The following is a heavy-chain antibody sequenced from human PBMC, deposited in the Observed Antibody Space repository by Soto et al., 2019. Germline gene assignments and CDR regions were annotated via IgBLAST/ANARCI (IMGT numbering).Heavy chain of an antibody. CDR3: AACGTYYDILTGSGAFDI. D-gene: IGHD3-9*01. CDR2: IYYSGST. V-gene: IGHV4-59*01. J-gene: IGHJ3*02. Sequence: LSLTCTVSGGSISSYYWSWIRQPPGKGLEWIGYIYYSGSTNYNPSLKSRVTISVDTSKNQFSLKLSSVTAADTAVYYCAACGTYYDILTGSGAFDIWGQGTMVTVSS. CDR1: GGSISSYY.